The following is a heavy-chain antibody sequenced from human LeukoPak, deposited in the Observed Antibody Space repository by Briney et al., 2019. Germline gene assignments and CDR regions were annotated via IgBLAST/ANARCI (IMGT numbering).Heavy chain of an antibody. J-gene: IGHJ4*02. D-gene: IGHD3-10*01. CDR2: ISYDVSNQ. CDR3: ARLIRFGELSSPFDY. CDR1: GFTFSSHV. V-gene: IGHV3-30-3*01. Sequence: GGSLRLSCAASGFTFSSHVFHWVRQAPGKGLEWVAIISYDVSNQYYADSVKGRFTISRDNSKNTLYLQMNSLRPEDTAVYYCARLIRFGELSSPFDYWGQGTLVTVSS.